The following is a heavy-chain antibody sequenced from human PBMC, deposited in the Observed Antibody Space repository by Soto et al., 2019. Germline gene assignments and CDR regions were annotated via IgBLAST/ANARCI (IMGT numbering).Heavy chain of an antibody. V-gene: IGHV3-30-3*01. Sequence: GGSLRLSCAASGFTFSCYAMHCVRHAPGKGLEWVAGISYDGSNKYYADSVKGRFTISRDNSKNTLYLQMNSLRADDTAVYYCACDRRYDSSVFLFDPWGRGTLVTFSS. CDR3: ACDRRYDSSVFLFDP. CDR1: GFTFSCYA. D-gene: IGHD3-22*01. J-gene: IGHJ5*02. CDR2: ISYDGSNK.